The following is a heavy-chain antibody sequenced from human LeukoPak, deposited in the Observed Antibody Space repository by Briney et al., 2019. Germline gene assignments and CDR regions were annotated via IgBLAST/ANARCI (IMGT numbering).Heavy chain of an antibody. CDR1: GYTYTSYY. CDR3: ARDGGGYYGSGSLNWFDP. Sequence: ASVKVSCKASGYTYTSYYMHWVRQDPGQGLEWMGIINPSGGSTSYAQKFQGRVTMTRDTSTSTVYMELSSLRSEDTAVYYCARDGGGYYGSGSLNWFDPWGQGTLVTVFS. CDR2: INPSGGST. D-gene: IGHD3-10*01. J-gene: IGHJ5*02. V-gene: IGHV1-46*01.